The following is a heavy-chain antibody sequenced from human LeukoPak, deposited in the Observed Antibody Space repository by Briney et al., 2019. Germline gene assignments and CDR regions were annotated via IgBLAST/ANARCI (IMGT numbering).Heavy chain of an antibody. J-gene: IGHJ6*02. CDR2: IYYSGST. V-gene: IGHV4-39*07. D-gene: IGHD4-17*01. CDR3: ARDLLLDYGIYYYYYGMDV. CDR1: GGSISSSSYY. Sequence: SETLSLTCTVSGGSISSSSYYWGWIRQPPGKGLEWIGSIYYSGSTYYNPSLKSRVTISVDTSKNQFSLKLSSVTAADTAVYYCARDLLLDYGIYYYYYGMDVWGQGTTVTVSS.